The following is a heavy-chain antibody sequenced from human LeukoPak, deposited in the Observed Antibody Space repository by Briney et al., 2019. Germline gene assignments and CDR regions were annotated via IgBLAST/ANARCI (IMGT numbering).Heavy chain of an antibody. D-gene: IGHD3-10*01. J-gene: IGHJ4*02. CDR3: ARVHYYGSGLSSYFDY. V-gene: IGHV4-59*01. CDR1: GDSMSNYY. Sequence: SETLSLTCAVSGDSMSNYYWSWIRQPPGKGLEWIGYIYYSGSTKYNPSLKSRVIISVDTSKNQFSLKLSPVTAADTAVYYCARVHYYGSGLSSYFDYWGQGTLVTVSS. CDR2: IYYSGST.